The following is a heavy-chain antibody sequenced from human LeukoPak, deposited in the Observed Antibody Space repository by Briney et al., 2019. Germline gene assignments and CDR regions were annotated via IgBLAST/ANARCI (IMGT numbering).Heavy chain of an antibody. D-gene: IGHD3-3*01. CDR1: GFTFSNAW. V-gene: IGHV3-15*07. CDR3: TTGIRSTSDEIYYDFWSGYFRKIDY. CDR2: IKSKTDGGTT. Sequence: GGSLRLSCAASGFTFSNAWMNWVRPAPGKGLEWVGRIKSKTDGGTTDYAAPVKGRFSISRDDSKNTLYLQMTSLTTEDTAVYYCTTGIRSTSDEIYYDFWSGYFRKIDYWGQGTLVTVSS. J-gene: IGHJ4*02.